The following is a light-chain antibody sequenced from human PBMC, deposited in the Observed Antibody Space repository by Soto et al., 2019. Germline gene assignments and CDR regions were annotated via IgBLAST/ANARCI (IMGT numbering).Light chain of an antibody. V-gene: IGKV3-11*01. CDR1: QSVSSY. CDR2: DAS. CDR3: QQRSNWPL. Sequence: EIVLTQSPASLSLSPGERATVSYRASQSVSSYLAWYQQKPGQAPRLFIYDASNRATGIPARFSGSGSGTDFTLTISSLEPEDFAVYYCQQRSNWPLFGGGTKVEIK. J-gene: IGKJ4*01.